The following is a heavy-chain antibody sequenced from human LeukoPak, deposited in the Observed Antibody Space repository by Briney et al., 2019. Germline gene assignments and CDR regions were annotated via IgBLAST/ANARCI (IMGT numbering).Heavy chain of an antibody. J-gene: IGHJ4*02. V-gene: IGHV1-8*01. CDR1: GYTFTSYD. CDR2: MNPNSGNT. D-gene: IGHD3-3*01. Sequence: ASVKVSCKASGYTFTSYDINWVRQATGQGLEWMGWMNPNSGNTGYAQKFQGRGTMTSTTSISTAYMELSSLRSEDTAVYYCARGVNYDFWSGYWYYFDYWGQGTLVTVSS. CDR3: ARGVNYDFWSGYWYYFDY.